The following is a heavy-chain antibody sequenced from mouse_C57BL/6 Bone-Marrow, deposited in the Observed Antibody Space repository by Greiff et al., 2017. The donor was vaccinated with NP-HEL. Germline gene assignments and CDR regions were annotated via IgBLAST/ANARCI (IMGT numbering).Heavy chain of an antibody. D-gene: IGHD1-1*01. V-gene: IGHV1-80*01. J-gene: IGHJ4*01. Sequence: QVQLKESGAELVKPGASVKISCKASGYAFSSYWMNWVKERPGKGLEWIGQIYPGDGDTKYNGKFKGKATLTADKYSSTAYMQVSSLTSEDSAVYFCARGDYGSSRFGYAMDYWGQGTSVTVSS. CDR1: GYAFSSYW. CDR3: ARGDYGSSRFGYAMDY. CDR2: IYPGDGDT.